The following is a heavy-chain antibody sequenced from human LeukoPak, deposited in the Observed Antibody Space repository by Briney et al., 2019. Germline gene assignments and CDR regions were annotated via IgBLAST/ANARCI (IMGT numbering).Heavy chain of an antibody. J-gene: IGHJ6*02. CDR1: GFTFSGHS. D-gene: IGHD3-16*01. Sequence: PGGSLRLSCAASGFTFSGHSMTWVRQTPGKGLEWVSVIFGNGVKTYYADSLKSRFTISRDNSKSTLYLQMNSLRADDTAVYYCARVGAWSNYFGMDAWGQGTTVSVSS. CDR2: IFGNGVKT. CDR3: ARVGAWSNYFGMDA. V-gene: IGHV3-23*01.